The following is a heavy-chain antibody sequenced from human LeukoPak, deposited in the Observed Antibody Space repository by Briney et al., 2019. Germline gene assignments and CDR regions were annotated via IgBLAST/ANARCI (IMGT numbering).Heavy chain of an antibody. J-gene: IGHJ6*02. D-gene: IGHD2-2*01. CDR1: GYTLTELP. V-gene: IGHV1-24*01. CDR2: FDPEDGEI. Sequence: GASVKVSCKVSGYTLTELPMHWVRQAPGKGLEWMGGFDPEDGEIIYAQKFQGRVTMTEDTSTDTAYMELSSLRSEDTAVYYCARDLLTSWSGYYYYGMDVWGQGTTVTVSS. CDR3: ARDLLTSWSGYYYYGMDV.